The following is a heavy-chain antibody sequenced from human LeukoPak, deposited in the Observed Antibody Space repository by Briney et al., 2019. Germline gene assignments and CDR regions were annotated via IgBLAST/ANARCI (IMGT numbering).Heavy chain of an antibody. CDR3: ARTRDLGPDY. V-gene: IGHV6-1*01. CDR2: TYYRSKWYY. J-gene: IGHJ4*02. CDR1: GDSVSSNSAA. D-gene: IGHD1-26*01. Sequence: SQTLSLTCVISGDSVSSNSAAWNWIRQSPSRGLEWLGRTYYRSKWYYHYAVSMKSRITVNPDTSKNQFSLQLNSVTPEDTAVYYCARTRDLGPDYWGPGTLVTVSS.